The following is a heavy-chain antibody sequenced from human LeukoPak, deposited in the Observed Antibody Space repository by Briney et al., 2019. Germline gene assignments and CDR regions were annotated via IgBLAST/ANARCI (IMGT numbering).Heavy chain of an antibody. J-gene: IGHJ4*02. CDR1: GYTFTGYY. Sequence: ASVKVSCKASGYTFTGYYMHWVRQAPGQGLEWMGWINPNSGGTNYAQKFQGRVTMTRDTSISTAYMELGRLRSDDTAVYYCARLDSMIRGARPYWGQGTLVTVSS. CDR2: INPNSGGT. D-gene: IGHD3-10*01. CDR3: ARLDSMIRGARPY. V-gene: IGHV1-2*02.